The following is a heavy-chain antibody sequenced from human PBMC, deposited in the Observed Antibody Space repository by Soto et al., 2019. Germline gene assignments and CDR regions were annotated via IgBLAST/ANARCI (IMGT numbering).Heavy chain of an antibody. D-gene: IGHD3-22*01. V-gene: IGHV3-23*01. J-gene: IGHJ3*02. CDR2: ISGSGGST. CDR1: GFTFSSYA. Sequence: GGSLRLSCAASGFTFSSYAMSWVRQAPGKGLEWVSAISGSGGSTYYADSVKGRFTISRDNSKNTLYLQMNSLRAEDTAVYYCAKGSNYYDSSGYYYVGDDDAFDIWGQGTMVTVSS. CDR3: AKGSNYYDSSGYYYVGDDDAFDI.